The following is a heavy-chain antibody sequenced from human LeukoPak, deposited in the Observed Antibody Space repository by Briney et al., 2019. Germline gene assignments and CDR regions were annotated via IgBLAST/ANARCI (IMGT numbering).Heavy chain of an antibody. CDR3: ASMDSAMALGY. J-gene: IGHJ4*02. D-gene: IGHD5-18*01. Sequence: SQTLSLTCTVSGGSISSGDYYWSWIRQPPGKGLEWIGFIYYSGSTHYNPSLKSRVIISVDTSKNQFSLSLTSVTAADTAVYYCASMDSAMALGYWGQGTLVTVSS. CDR2: IYYSGST. CDR1: GGSISSGDYY. V-gene: IGHV4-30-4*01.